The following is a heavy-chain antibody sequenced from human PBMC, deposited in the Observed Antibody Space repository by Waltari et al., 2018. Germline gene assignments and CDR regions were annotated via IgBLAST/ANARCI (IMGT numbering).Heavy chain of an antibody. CDR3: ARRGDSIPLNWFDP. Sequence: QVQLQESGPGLVKPSETLSLTCAVSGYSISSGSYWGWIRPPPGKGLEWIGSIYHSGSTYYNPSLKSRVTISVDTSKNQFSLKLSSVTAADTAVYYCARRGDSIPLNWFDPWGQGTLVTVSS. D-gene: IGHD2-21*02. J-gene: IGHJ5*02. CDR2: IYHSGST. CDR1: GYSISSGSY. V-gene: IGHV4-38-2*01.